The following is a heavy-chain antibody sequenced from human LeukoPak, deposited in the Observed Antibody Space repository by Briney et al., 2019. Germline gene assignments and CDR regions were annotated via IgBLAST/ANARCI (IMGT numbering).Heavy chain of an antibody. J-gene: IGHJ4*02. V-gene: IGHV3-33*01. D-gene: IGHD3-10*01. Sequence: GGSLRLSCAASGFTFSSYGMHWVRQAPGKGLEWAAVIWYDGSNKYYADSVKGRFTISRDNSKNMLYLQMNSLRAKDTAVYYCARDRDYYGSGSYYNIFDYWGQGTLVTVSS. CDR3: ARDRDYYGSGSYYNIFDY. CDR1: GFTFSSYG. CDR2: IWYDGSNK.